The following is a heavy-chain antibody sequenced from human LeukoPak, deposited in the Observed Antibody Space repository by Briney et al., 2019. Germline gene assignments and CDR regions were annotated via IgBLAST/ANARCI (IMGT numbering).Heavy chain of an antibody. CDR3: ARYTSSSGYYYYMDV. CDR2: IYYSGST. CDR1: GGSISSGNYY. V-gene: IGHV4-30-4*08. Sequence: PSETLSLTCTVSGGSISSGNYYWSWIRQPPGKGLEWIGNIYYSGSTYYNPSLKSRVTISVDTSKNQFSLILSSVTAADTAVYYCARYTSSSGYYYYMDVWGKGTTVTVSS. J-gene: IGHJ6*03. D-gene: IGHD6-6*01.